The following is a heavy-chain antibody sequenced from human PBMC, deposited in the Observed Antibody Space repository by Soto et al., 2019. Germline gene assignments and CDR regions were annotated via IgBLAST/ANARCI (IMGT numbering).Heavy chain of an antibody. Sequence: QLQLQESGPGLVKPSETLSLTCTVSGGSISSSSYYWGWIRQPPGKGLEWIGTIYYSGSTYYNPSLKSRVTISVYTSQNQFSLKLSSVTAADTAVYYCARLGGIIYIYGSLDYWGQGTLVTVSS. D-gene: IGHD5-18*01. CDR1: GGSISSSSYY. J-gene: IGHJ4*02. CDR2: IYYSGST. V-gene: IGHV4-39*01. CDR3: ARLGGIIYIYGSLDY.